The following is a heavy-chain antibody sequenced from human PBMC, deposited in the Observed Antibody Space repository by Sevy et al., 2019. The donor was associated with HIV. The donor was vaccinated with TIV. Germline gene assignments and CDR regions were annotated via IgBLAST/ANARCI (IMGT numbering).Heavy chain of an antibody. CDR3: ARDQFSYFDY. CDR2: INSDGSIT. D-gene: IGHD3-3*01. CDR1: GFTFTTYW. V-gene: IGHV3-74*01. J-gene: IGHJ4*02. Sequence: GGSLRLSCATSGFTFTTYWMHWVRQSPGKGLVWVSRINSDGSITDYADSVKGRFTMSRDNAKNTLYLQMNSLRAEDMAVYYCARDQFSYFDYWGQGTLVTVSS.